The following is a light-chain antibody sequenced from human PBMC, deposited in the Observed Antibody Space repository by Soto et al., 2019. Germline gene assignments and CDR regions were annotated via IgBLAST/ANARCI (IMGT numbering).Light chain of an antibody. Sequence: QSALTQPASVSGSPRQSITISCTGTSSDVGGYNYVSWYQQHPGKAPKLMIYDVSNRPSGVSNRFSGSKSGNTASLTISGLQAEDEAAYYCSSYTTSSTLYVVFGGGTKLTVL. V-gene: IGLV2-14*01. CDR2: DVS. J-gene: IGLJ2*01. CDR3: SSYTTSSTLYVV. CDR1: SSDVGGYNY.